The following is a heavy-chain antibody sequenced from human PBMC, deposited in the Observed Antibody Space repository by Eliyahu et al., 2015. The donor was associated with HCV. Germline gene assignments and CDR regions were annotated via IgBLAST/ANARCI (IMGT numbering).Heavy chain of an antibody. V-gene: IGHV3-48*02. D-gene: IGHD2-21*02. CDR2: XXPARXGSTV. J-gene: IGHJ4*02. CDR1: EFXLSDYL. Sequence: EVQLVESGGGLVQPGGSLXLSCIASEFXLSDYLMNWVRRAPGKGLGXVXAXXPARXGSTVYYADSVKGRFTISRDNAKNSLYLQMNSLTDEDTAVYFCERDKGDPGRHWGQGTLVTVSS. CDR3: ERDKGDPGRH.